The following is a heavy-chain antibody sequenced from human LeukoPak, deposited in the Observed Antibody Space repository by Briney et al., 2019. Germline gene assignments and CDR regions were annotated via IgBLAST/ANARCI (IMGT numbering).Heavy chain of an antibody. CDR2: INPSGGNT. CDR3: ARGWTAPYYYYGMDV. D-gene: IGHD3/OR15-3a*01. Sequence: ASVKVSCKASGYTFSKYYMHWVRQAPGQGLEWMGIINPSGGNTSYAQKFRGRVTVTRDTSTNTVYMELSSLRSEDTAVYYCARGWTAPYYYYGMDVWGQGTTVTVSS. CDR1: GYTFSKYY. V-gene: IGHV1-46*01. J-gene: IGHJ6*02.